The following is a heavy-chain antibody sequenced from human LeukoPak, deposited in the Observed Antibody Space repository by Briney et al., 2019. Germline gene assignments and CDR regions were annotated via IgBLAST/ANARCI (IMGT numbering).Heavy chain of an antibody. CDR3: AKGGAAMTDAPHGDVVTTTLDGFDI. V-gene: IGHV3-23*01. CDR2: VRGSGGRT. J-gene: IGHJ3*02. Sequence: GGSLRLSCVPSGFAFSAFAISWARQAPGKGLDWGSAVRGSGGRTFSADSVRGRFTISRDNSKKTVFLQMDSLRAEDTAVYYCAKGGAAMTDAPHGDVVTTTLDGFDIWGQGTMVTVSS. D-gene: IGHD2-21*02. CDR1: GFAFSAFA.